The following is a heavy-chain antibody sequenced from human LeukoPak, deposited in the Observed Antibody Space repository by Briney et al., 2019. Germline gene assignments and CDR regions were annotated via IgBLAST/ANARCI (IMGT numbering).Heavy chain of an antibody. CDR1: GFTFTNYA. CDR3: AAGNERLFDY. Sequence: PGGSLRLSCAASGFTFTNYAMSWVRQAPGKGLEWVSVIYSGGSTYYADSVKGRFTISRDILKNTLYLQMNSLRAEDTAVYYCAAGNERLFDYWGQGTLVTVSS. D-gene: IGHD1-1*01. CDR2: IYSGGST. J-gene: IGHJ4*02. V-gene: IGHV3-66*01.